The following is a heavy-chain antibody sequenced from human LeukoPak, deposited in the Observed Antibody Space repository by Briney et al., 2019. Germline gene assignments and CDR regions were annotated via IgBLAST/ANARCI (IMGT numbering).Heavy chain of an antibody. Sequence: ASVNVSCKASGGTFSSYAISWVRQAPGQGLEWMGWINPNSGGTNYAQKFQGRVTMTRDTSIGTAYMELSRLRSDDTAVYYCATVCSSTSCTGAFDIWGQGTMVTVSS. D-gene: IGHD2-2*01. CDR3: ATVCSSTSCTGAFDI. CDR2: INPNSGGT. J-gene: IGHJ3*02. V-gene: IGHV1-2*02. CDR1: GGTFSSYA.